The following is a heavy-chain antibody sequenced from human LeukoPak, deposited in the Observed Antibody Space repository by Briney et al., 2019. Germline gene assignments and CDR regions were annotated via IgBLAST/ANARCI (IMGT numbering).Heavy chain of an antibody. Sequence: PGRSLRLSCAASGFTFSSYGMHWVRQAPGKGLEWVAVIWYDGSNKYYADSVKGRFTISRDNSKNTLYLQMNSLRAEDTAVYYCASLPVSGIAGDAFDIWGQGTMVTVSS. J-gene: IGHJ3*02. V-gene: IGHV3-33*08. CDR1: GFTFSSYG. CDR2: IWYDGSNK. D-gene: IGHD6-13*01. CDR3: ASLPVSGIAGDAFDI.